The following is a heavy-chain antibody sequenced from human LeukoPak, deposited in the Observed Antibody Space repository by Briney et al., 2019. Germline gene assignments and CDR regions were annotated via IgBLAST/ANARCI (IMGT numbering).Heavy chain of an antibody. V-gene: IGHV3-66*01. J-gene: IGHJ3*02. CDR2: IYSGGST. CDR1: GFTVSSNY. D-gene: IGHD3-22*01. Sequence: GGSLRLSCAASGFTVSSNYMSWVRQALGKGLEWVSVIYSGGSTYYADSVKGRFNISRDNSKNTLYLQMNSLRAEDTAVYYCARDSGDSSGYPYAFDIWGQGTMVTVSS. CDR3: ARDSGDSSGYPYAFDI.